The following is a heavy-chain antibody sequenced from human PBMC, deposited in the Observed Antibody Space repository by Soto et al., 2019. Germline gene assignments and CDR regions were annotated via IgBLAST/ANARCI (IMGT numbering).Heavy chain of an antibody. CDR3: ARDRGRCSGGSCYPSYYYYGMDV. V-gene: IGHV3-48*02. D-gene: IGHD2-15*01. Sequence: PGGSLRLSCAASGFTFSSYSMNWVRQAPGKGLEWVSYFSSSSSTIYYADSVKGRFTISRDNAKNSLYLQMNSLRDEGTAVYYCARDRGRCSGGSCYPSYYYYGMDVWGQGTTVTVSS. CDR2: FSSSSSTI. CDR1: GFTFSSYS. J-gene: IGHJ6*02.